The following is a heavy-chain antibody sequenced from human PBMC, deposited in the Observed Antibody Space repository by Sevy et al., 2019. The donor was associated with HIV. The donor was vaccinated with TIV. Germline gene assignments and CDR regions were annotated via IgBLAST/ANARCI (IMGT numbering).Heavy chain of an antibody. D-gene: IGHD4-17*01. CDR3: ARPRANYVDHYFFYAMDV. J-gene: IGHJ6*02. V-gene: IGHV3-30-3*01. CDR2: ISYDGSDK. CDR1: GFALSNYYA. Sequence: GEALRLNYAGYGFALSNYYAMHWVRQAPGKGLEWVPLISYDGSDKYYADPVKGRFTISRDNFKNTLYLQMNSLTTEDTAVYYCARPRANYVDHYFFYAMDVWGQGTTVTVSS.